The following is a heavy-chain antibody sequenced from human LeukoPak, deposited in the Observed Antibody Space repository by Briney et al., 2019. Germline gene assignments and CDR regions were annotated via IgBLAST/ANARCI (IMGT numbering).Heavy chain of an antibody. V-gene: IGHV3-21*01. CDR2: ISSSSSYT. Sequence: GGSLRLSCAASGFTFSSYSMNWVRQAPGKGLEWVSSISSSSSYTYYADSVKGRFTISRDNAKNSLYLQMNSLRAEDTAVYYCARHSSGTAGTAFDIWGLGTMVTVSS. D-gene: IGHD3-22*01. J-gene: IGHJ3*02. CDR3: ARHSSGTAGTAFDI. CDR1: GFTFSSYS.